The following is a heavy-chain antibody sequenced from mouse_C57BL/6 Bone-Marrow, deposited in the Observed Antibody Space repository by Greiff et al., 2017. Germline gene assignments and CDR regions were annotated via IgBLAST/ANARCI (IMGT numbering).Heavy chain of an antibody. CDR1: GYSFTDYN. CDR2: IYPNYGTT. Sequence: VQLKQSGPELVKPGASVKISCKASGYSFTDYNMNWVKQSNGKSLEWIGVIYPNYGTTSYNQKFTGKATLTVDKSSSTAYMQLNSLTSEDAAFYYCARGYDYDYAMDYWGQGTAVTVSS. V-gene: IGHV1-39*01. D-gene: IGHD2-4*01. CDR3: ARGYDYDYAMDY. J-gene: IGHJ4*01.